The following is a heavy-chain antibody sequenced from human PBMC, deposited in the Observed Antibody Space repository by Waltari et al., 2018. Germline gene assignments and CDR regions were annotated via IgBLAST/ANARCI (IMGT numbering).Heavy chain of an antibody. Sequence: LVESGGGLVQPGGSLRLSCVASGFSFHSFWMHWVRQAPGKGLVWVSRINNDGSNTNYVDSVKGRFTISRDNAKNTLYLQMNSLRAEDTAVYFCARQDGVSIPLDAFDIWGQGTTVAVSS. J-gene: IGHJ3*02. CDR2: INNDGSNT. CDR1: GFSFHSFW. D-gene: IGHD2-21*01. CDR3: ARQDGVSIPLDAFDI. V-gene: IGHV3-74*01.